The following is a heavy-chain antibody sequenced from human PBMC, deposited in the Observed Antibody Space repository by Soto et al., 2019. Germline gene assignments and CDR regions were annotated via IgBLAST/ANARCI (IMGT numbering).Heavy chain of an antibody. CDR2: TYYRSKWYN. J-gene: IGHJ6*03. CDR3: ARGRITIFGVVILPYYYYMDL. CDR1: WDSVSSNSAA. V-gene: IGHV6-1*01. D-gene: IGHD3-3*01. Sequence: PSQTLSLTCAISWDSVSSNSAAWNWIRQSPSRGLEWLGRTYYRSKWYNDYAVSVKSRITINPDTSKNQFSLQLNSVTPEDTAVYYCARGRITIFGVVILPYYYYMDLWGKGTTVTVSS.